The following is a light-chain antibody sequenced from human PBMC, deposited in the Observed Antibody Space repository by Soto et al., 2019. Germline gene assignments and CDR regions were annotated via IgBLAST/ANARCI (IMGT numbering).Light chain of an antibody. J-gene: IGLJ1*01. CDR3: SSSTSSDTYV. CDR2: EVS. CDR1: KSDVGGYNH. Sequence: QSVLTQPASVSGSPGQSVTISCTETKSDVGGYNHVSWYQQHPGKAPKLMIYEVSHRPSGVSNRFSGSKSGNTASLTISRLQAEDEADYYCSSSTSSDTYVFGTGTKVTVL. V-gene: IGLV2-14*01.